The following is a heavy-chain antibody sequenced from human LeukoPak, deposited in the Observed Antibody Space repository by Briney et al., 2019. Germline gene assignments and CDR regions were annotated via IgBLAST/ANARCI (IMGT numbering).Heavy chain of an antibody. Sequence: PSETLSLTCTVSGGSISSYYWSWIRQPAGKGLEWIGRIYTSGSTNYYPSLKSRVTMSVDTSKDQFSLKLSSVTAADTAVYYCATYCSGGSCYANWGQGTLVTVSS. CDR1: GGSISSYY. V-gene: IGHV4-4*07. J-gene: IGHJ4*02. CDR3: ATYCSGGSCYAN. D-gene: IGHD2-15*01. CDR2: IYTSGST.